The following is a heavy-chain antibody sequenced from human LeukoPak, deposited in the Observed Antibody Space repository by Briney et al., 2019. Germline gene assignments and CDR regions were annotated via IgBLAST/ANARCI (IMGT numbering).Heavy chain of an antibody. CDR3: TSHGGAFNI. CDR2: IYPGDSDT. CDR1: GYV. Sequence: GESLKISCKGSGYVIGWVRQMPGKGLEWMGIIYPGDSDTRYSPSFQGQVTISADKSISTAYLQWSSLKASDTAMYYCTSHGGAFNIWGQGTMVTVSS. V-gene: IGHV5-51*01. D-gene: IGHD4-23*01. J-gene: IGHJ3*02.